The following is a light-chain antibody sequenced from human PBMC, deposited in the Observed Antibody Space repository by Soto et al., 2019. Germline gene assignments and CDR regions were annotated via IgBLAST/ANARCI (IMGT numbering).Light chain of an antibody. CDR3: QQTNSFPIT. Sequence: IQLTQSPSSLSASVGDRVTITCRASQGISSYLAWYQQKPGKAPKLLIYAASTLQSGVPSRFSGSGSGTDFTLTISSLQPEDFATYYCQQTNSFPITFGQGTKVDIK. CDR2: AAS. CDR1: QGISSY. V-gene: IGKV1-9*01. J-gene: IGKJ1*01.